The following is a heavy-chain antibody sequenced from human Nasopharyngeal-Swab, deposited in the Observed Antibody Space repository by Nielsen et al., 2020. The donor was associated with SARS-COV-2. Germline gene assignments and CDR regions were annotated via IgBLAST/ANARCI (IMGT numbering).Heavy chain of an antibody. CDR2: IIPIFGTA. CDR3: AREDSSSSTPFEYYYYMDV. CDR1: GGTFSSYA. Sequence: SVKVSCKASGGTFSSYAISWVRQAPGQGLEWMGGIIPIFGTANYAQKFQGRVTITADESTSTAFMELSSLRSEDTAVYYCAREDSSSSTPFEYYYYMDVWGKGTTVTVSS. J-gene: IGHJ6*03. V-gene: IGHV1-69*13. D-gene: IGHD6-6*01.